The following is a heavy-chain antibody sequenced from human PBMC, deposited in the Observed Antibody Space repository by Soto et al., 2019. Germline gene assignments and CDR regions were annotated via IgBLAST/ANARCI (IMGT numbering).Heavy chain of an antibody. V-gene: IGHV1-3*01. CDR3: ARAWVVVTAPDY. D-gene: IGHD2-21*02. CDR2: INAGNGNT. J-gene: IGHJ4*02. CDR1: GYTFTSYA. Sequence: ASVKVSCKASGYTFTSYAMHWVRQAPGQRLEWMGWINAGNGNTKYSQKFQGRVTITRNTSASTAYMELSSLRSEDTAVYYCARAWVVVTAPDYWGQGTLVTVSS.